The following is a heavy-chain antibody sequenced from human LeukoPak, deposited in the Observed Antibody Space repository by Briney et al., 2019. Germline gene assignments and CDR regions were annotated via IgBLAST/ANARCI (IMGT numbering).Heavy chain of an antibody. Sequence: PSETLSLTCVVYGGSFSAYYWTWIRQPPGKGLEWIGEVTHSGTTNYNPSLESRVTISTDTSNNQVSLKLSSVTATDTAVYYCARWSAAVPKMFDPWGQGIPVTVSS. V-gene: IGHV4-34*01. CDR3: ARWSAAVPKMFDP. J-gene: IGHJ5*02. CDR2: VTHSGTT. CDR1: GGSFSAYY. D-gene: IGHD6-13*01.